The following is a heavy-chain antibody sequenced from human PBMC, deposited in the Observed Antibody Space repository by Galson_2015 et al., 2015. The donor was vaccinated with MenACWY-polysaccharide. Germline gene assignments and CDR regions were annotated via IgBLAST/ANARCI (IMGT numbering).Heavy chain of an antibody. D-gene: IGHD4-11*01. CDR3: TRDKNNYGDY. J-gene: IGHJ4*02. CDR1: GGSISSNF. CDR2: AHYSGST. V-gene: IGHV4-59*01. Sequence: ETLSLPCPVSGGSISSNFWRWIRQAPGKGLEWIGYAHYSGSTNYSPSLKSRVTMSVDPSKNQFSLNLSSVTAADTAVYYCTRDKNNYGDYWGQGTLVTVSS.